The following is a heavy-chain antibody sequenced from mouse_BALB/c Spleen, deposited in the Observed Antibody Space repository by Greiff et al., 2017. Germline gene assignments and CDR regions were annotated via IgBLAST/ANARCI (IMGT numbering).Heavy chain of an antibody. V-gene: IGHV5-6-2*01. J-gene: IGHJ4*01. Sequence: EVKLMESGGGLVKPGGSLKLSCAASGFTFSSYTMSWVRQTPEKRLELVAAINSNGGSTYYPDTVKGRFTISRDNAKNTLYLQMSSLKAEDTALYYCARRYDGYAMDYWGQGTSVTVGS. CDR2: INSNGGST. D-gene: IGHD2-14*01. CDR3: ARRYDGYAMDY. CDR1: GFTFSSYT.